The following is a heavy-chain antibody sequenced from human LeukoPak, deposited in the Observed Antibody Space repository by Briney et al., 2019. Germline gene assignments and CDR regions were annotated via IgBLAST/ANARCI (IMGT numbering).Heavy chain of an antibody. D-gene: IGHD6-13*01. CDR3: ARVGALSSSWLLY. J-gene: IGHJ4*02. Sequence: PGGSLRLSCAASGFTFSSYSMNWVRQAPGEGLEWVSYISSSSSTIYYADSVKGRFTISRDNAKNSLYLQMNSLRAEDTAVYYCARVGALSSSWLLYWGQGTLVTVSS. CDR1: GFTFSSYS. V-gene: IGHV3-48*04. CDR2: ISSSSSTI.